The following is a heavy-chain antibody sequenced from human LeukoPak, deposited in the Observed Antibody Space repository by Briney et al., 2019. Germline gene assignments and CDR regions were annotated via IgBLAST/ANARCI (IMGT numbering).Heavy chain of an antibody. CDR2: ISSSSSYI. D-gene: IGHD3-22*01. CDR1: GFTFSSYE. V-gene: IGHV3-21*01. J-gene: IGHJ4*02. CDR3: ARGSYSGYYEIYGP. Sequence: GGSLRLSCAASGFTFSSYEMNWVRQAPGKGLEWVSSISSSSSYIYYADSVKGRFTISRDNAKNSLYLQMNSLRAEDTAVYYCARGSYSGYYEIYGPWGQGTLVTVSS.